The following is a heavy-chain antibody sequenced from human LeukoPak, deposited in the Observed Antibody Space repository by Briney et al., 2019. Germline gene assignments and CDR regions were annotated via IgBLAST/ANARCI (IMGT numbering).Heavy chain of an antibody. CDR2: ISGSGGST. Sequence: QTGGSLRLSCAASGFTFSSYAMSWVRQAPGKGLEWVSAISGSGGSTYYADSVKGRFTISRDNSKNTLYLQMNSLRAEDTAVYYCAKDRSVVTAIPAPVFGYWGQGTLVTVSS. CDR3: AKDRSVVTAIPAPVFGY. J-gene: IGHJ4*02. D-gene: IGHD2-21*02. CDR1: GFTFSSYA. V-gene: IGHV3-23*01.